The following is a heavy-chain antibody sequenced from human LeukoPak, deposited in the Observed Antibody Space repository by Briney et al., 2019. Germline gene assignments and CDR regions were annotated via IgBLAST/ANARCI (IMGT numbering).Heavy chain of an antibody. D-gene: IGHD3-9*01. CDR2: IHCSGST. J-gene: IGHJ4*02. V-gene: IGHV4-59*01. Sequence: SETLSLTCTVSGGSIRSDYWSWVRQPPGKGLEWIGYIHCSGSTNYNPSLKSRVTISVDTSKNQFSLKLSSVTAADTAVYYCARAPAGRYFDWLVDYWGQGTLVTVSS. CDR1: GGSIRSDY. CDR3: ARAPAGRYFDWLVDY.